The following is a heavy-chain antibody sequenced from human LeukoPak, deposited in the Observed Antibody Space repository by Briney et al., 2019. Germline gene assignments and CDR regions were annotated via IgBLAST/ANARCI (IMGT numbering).Heavy chain of an antibody. CDR3: AKDVLDAFDI. J-gene: IGHJ3*02. CDR2: INQAGSQN. Sequence: GGSLRLSCAASGFRFSTFWMTWVRQAPGKGLEWVADINQAGSQNRFVDSVKGRFTISRDNAKNSVFLQMNSLRAEDTAVYYCAKDVLDAFDIWGQGTMVTVSS. V-gene: IGHV3-7*05. CDR1: GFRFSTFW.